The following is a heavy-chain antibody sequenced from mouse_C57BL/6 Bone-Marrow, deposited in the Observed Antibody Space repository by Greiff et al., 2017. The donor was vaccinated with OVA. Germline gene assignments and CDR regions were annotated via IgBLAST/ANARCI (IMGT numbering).Heavy chain of an antibody. CDR1: GFSLTSYG. J-gene: IGHJ1*03. CDR3: AKKALSTVVARGYFDV. V-gene: IGHV2-5*01. CDR2: IWRGGST. Sequence: VKLVESGPGLVQPSQSLSITCTVSGFSLTSYGVHWVRQSPGKGLEWLGVIWRGGSTDYNAAFMSRLSITKDNSKSQVFFKMNSLQADDTAIYYCAKKALSTVVARGYFDVWGTGTTVTVSS. D-gene: IGHD1-1*01.